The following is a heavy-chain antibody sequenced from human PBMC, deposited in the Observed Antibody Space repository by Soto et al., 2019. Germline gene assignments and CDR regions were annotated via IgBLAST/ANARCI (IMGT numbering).Heavy chain of an antibody. CDR3: AKDRPRLTQQFYEVS. J-gene: IGHJ5*02. D-gene: IGHD3-16*01. Sequence: QIQLVQSGAEVKPPGASVKVSCKASGYTFSHHGFSWVRQAPGQGLEWMGWISAYTGATDYAQKXQXXXTXXTDTATSTAYMELKSLRSDDTAVYYCAKDRPRLTQQFYEVSWGQGSLVIVSS. CDR2: ISAYTGAT. V-gene: IGHV1-18*01. CDR1: GYTFSHHG.